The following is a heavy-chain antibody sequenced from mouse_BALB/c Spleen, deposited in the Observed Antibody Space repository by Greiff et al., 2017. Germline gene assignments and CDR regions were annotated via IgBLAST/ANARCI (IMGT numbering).Heavy chain of an antibody. V-gene: IGHV2-9-2*01. CDR3: VRESYGNYVRYFDV. CDR1: GFSLTSYD. Sequence: QVQLQQSGPGLVAPSQSLSITCTVSGFSLTSYDISWIRQPPGKGLEWLGVIWTGGGTNYNSAFMSRLSISKDNSKSQVFLKMNSLQTDDTAIYYCVRESYGNYVRYFDVWGAGTTVTVSS. CDR2: IWTGGGT. D-gene: IGHD2-1*01. J-gene: IGHJ1*01.